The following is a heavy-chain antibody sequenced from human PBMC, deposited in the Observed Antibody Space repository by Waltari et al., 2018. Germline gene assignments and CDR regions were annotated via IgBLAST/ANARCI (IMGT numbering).Heavy chain of an antibody. CDR2: IYYSGST. V-gene: IGHV4-39*01. CDR1: GVSISSSSSY. D-gene: IGHD5-18*01. Sequence: QLQLQESGSGLVKPSETLSLTCTVSGVSISSSSSYWGWIRQPPGKGLEWIGSIYYSGSTYYNPSLKSRVTISVDTSKNQFSLKLSSVTAADTAVYYCARQTWIQLWLYAFDIWGQGTMVTVSS. CDR3: ARQTWIQLWLYAFDI. J-gene: IGHJ3*02.